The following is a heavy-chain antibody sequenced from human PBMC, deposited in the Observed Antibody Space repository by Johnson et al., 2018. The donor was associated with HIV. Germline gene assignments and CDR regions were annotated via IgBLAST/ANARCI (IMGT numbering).Heavy chain of an antibody. J-gene: IGHJ3*01. D-gene: IGHD2-15*01. V-gene: IGHV3-33*01. Sequence: QVQLVEFGGGVVQPGRSLRLSCAASGFTFSSYGMHWVRQAPGKGLEWVAVIWYDGSNKYYADSVKGRFTISRDNSKNTLYLQMNSLKTEDTAVYYCTTDLPYCSGHDCYYAVDLWGQGTTVIVSS. CDR2: IWYDGSNK. CDR3: TTDLPYCSGHDCYYAVDL. CDR1: GFTFSSYG.